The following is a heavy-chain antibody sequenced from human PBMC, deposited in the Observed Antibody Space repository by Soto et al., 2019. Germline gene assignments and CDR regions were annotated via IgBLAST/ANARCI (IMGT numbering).Heavy chain of an antibody. CDR3: ARAYGGAAAGSTGAGRYSVGDFYYMDV. D-gene: IGHD6-13*01. J-gene: IGHJ6*03. Sequence: PSETLSLTCAVYGGSFSGYYWSWIRQPPGKGLEWIGEINHSGSTNYNPSLKSRVTISVDTSKNQFSLKLSSVTAADTAVYYCARAYGGAAAGSTGAGRYSVGDFYYMDVWGKGTTVTVS. V-gene: IGHV4-34*01. CDR2: INHSGST. CDR1: GGSFSGYY.